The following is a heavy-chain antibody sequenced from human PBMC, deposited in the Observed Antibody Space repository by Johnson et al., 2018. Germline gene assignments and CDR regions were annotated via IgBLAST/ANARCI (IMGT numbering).Heavy chain of an antibody. CDR1: GFTFSSYG. V-gene: IGHV3-30*18. CDR3: AKDLDVEVVETAGYFQH. D-gene: IGHD2-15*01. Sequence: QVQLVQSGGGVVQPGRSLRLSCAAPGFTFSSYGIHWVRQAPGKGLEWVAVISYDGSNKYYADSVKGLFTISRDNSKNTLYLQMNSLRAEDTAMYYCAKDLDVEVVETAGYFQHWGQGTLVTVSS. J-gene: IGHJ1*01. CDR2: ISYDGSNK.